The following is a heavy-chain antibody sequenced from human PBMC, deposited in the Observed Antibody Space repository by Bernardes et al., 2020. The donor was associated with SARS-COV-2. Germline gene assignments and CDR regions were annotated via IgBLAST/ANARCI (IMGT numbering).Heavy chain of an antibody. D-gene: IGHD3-10*01. CDR2: INPNSGGT. Sequence: ASVKVSCKASGYTFTGYYMHWVRQAPGQGLEWMGWINPNSGGTNYAQKFQGRVTMTRDTSISTAYMELSRLRSDDTAVYYCARSHSEITMVRGVWEPAYYYYYMDVWGKGTTVTVSS. J-gene: IGHJ6*03. CDR1: GYTFTGYY. V-gene: IGHV1-2*02. CDR3: ARSHSEITMVRGVWEPAYYYYYMDV.